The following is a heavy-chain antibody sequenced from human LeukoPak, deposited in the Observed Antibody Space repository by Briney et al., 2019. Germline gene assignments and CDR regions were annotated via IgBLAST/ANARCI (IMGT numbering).Heavy chain of an antibody. J-gene: IGHJ5*02. Sequence: ALVKVSCKASGYTFTGYYMHWVRQAPGQGLEWMGWINPNSGGTNYAQKFQGRVTMTRDTSISTAYMELSRLRSDDTAVYYCARSSQRIAVALGRAWFDPWGQGTLVTVSS. CDR2: INPNSGGT. V-gene: IGHV1-2*02. D-gene: IGHD6-19*01. CDR1: GYTFTGYY. CDR3: ARSSQRIAVALGRAWFDP.